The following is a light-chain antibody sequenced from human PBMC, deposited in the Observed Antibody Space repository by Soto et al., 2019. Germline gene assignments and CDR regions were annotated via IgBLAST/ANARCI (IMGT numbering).Light chain of an antibody. Sequence: SYELTQPPSVSVSPGQTASITCSGDKLGDKYASWYQHKPCQSPVLVIYQDVKRPSGIPERFSGSNSGNTATLIISGTQTADEGDFYCQAWDSGTVVFGGGTQLTVL. CDR3: QAWDSGTVV. CDR1: KLGDKY. CDR2: QDV. V-gene: IGLV3-1*01. J-gene: IGLJ2*01.